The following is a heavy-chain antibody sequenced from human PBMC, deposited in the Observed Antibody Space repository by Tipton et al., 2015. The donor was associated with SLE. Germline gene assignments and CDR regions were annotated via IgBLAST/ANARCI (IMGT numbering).Heavy chain of an antibody. CDR3: ARNGAGYYSAGYFDD. V-gene: IGHV3-66*01. D-gene: IGHD3-22*01. J-gene: IGHJ4*02. Sequence: SLRLSCAASTFDVSSNFMSWVRQAPGKGLEWLAVIYSSGTPQYAESVKDRFIISRDNSRNTLFLQINSLRLDDTAVYYCARNGAGYYSAGYFDDWGPGTLVSVS. CDR1: TFDVSSNF. CDR2: IYSSGTP.